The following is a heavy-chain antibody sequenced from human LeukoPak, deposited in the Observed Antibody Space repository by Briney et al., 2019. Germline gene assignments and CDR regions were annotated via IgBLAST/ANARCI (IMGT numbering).Heavy chain of an antibody. CDR1: GGSFSGYY. CDR3: VKRTLYYGMDV. CDR2: INHSGST. J-gene: IGHJ6*02. V-gene: IGHV4-34*01. Sequence: MTSETLSLTCADYGGSFSGYYWSWIRQPPGKGLEWIGEINHSGSTNYNPSLKSRVTISVDTSKNQFSLKLSSVTAADTAVYYCVKRTLYYGMDVWGQGTTVTVSS.